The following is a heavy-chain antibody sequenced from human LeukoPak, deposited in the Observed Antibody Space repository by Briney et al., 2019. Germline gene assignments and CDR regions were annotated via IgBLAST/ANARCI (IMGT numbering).Heavy chain of an antibody. CDR1: GFTFSIYG. D-gene: IGHD5-18*01. CDR3: AKEHPTAMVTFDY. CDR2: ISGSGGGT. V-gene: IGHV3-23*01. Sequence: GGTLRLSCATSGFTFSIYGMSWVRQAPGKGLEWVSAISGSGGGTYYADSVKGRFTISRDNSKNTLYLQMNSLRAEDTAVYYCAKEHPTAMVTFDYWGQGTLVTVSS. J-gene: IGHJ4*02.